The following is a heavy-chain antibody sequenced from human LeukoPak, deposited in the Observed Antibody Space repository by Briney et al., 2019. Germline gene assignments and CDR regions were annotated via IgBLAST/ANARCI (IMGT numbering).Heavy chain of an antibody. CDR3: ARDLALSYLFDY. V-gene: IGHV3-21*01. Sequence: PGGYLRLSCAASGFTFSSYSMNWVRQAPGKGLEWVSSISSSSSYIYYADSVKGRFTISRDNAKNSLYLQMNSLRAEDTAVYYCARDLALSYLFDYWGQGTLVTVSS. CDR1: GFTFSSYS. CDR2: ISSSSSYI. J-gene: IGHJ4*02.